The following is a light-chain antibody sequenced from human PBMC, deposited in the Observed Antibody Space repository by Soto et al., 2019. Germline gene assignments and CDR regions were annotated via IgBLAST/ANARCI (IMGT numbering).Light chain of an antibody. CDR1: SSDVGTYNY. CDR2: DVT. CDR3: CSYAGSYTHV. J-gene: IGLJ1*01. Sequence: QSALTQPRSVSGSPGQSVTISCTGTSSDVGTYNYVSWYQQHPGKAPTLIIYDVTKWPSGVPDRFSGSKSGNTASLTISGLQAEDEADYYCCSYAGSYTHVFGTGTKVTVL. V-gene: IGLV2-11*01.